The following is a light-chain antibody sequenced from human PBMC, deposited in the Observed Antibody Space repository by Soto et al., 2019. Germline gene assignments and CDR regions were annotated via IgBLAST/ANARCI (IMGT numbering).Light chain of an antibody. V-gene: IGKV1-39*01. CDR3: QQRYSTLYT. CDR1: QSISSY. J-gene: IGKJ2*01. Sequence: DIQMTQSPSSLSASVGDRVTITCRASQSISSYLNWYQQKPGKAPKILIYDASNLQSGVPSRFSGSGSGTDFTLTISSLQPEDFATYYCQQRYSTLYTFGQGTKLEIK. CDR2: DAS.